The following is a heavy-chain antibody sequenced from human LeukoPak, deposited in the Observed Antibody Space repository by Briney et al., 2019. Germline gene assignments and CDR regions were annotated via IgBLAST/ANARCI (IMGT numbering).Heavy chain of an antibody. CDR1: GVSSNSYY. J-gene: IGHJ6*03. Sequence: SETLSLTCTVSGVSSNSYYWSWIRQPAGKGLEGIVRIYTSGSSNYNPSLNSRVTMSVDTSKNQFYLTLRSVTAADTAVYYRAREGIAAAGLFDYYYSYYMDVWGKGTTVTVSS. CDR2: IYTSGSS. D-gene: IGHD6-13*01. V-gene: IGHV4-4*07. CDR3: AREGIAAAGLFDYYYSYYMDV.